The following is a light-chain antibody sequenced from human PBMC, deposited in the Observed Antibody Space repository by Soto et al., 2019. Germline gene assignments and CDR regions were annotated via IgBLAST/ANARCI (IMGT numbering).Light chain of an antibody. CDR2: DVT. CDR3: CSYAASYTLV. Sequence: QSALAQPRSVSGSPGQSVTISCSGTSSDVGGYNSVSWYQQFPGKAPKLMIYDVTKRPSGVPDRFSGSKSGNTASLTISGLQAEDEADYYCCSYAASYTLVFGGATKLTVL. CDR1: SSDVGGYNS. V-gene: IGLV2-11*01. J-gene: IGLJ2*01.